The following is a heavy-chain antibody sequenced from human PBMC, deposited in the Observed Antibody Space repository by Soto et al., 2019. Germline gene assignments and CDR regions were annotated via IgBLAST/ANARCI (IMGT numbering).Heavy chain of an antibody. J-gene: IGHJ4*02. CDR2: ISYDGSNK. V-gene: IGHV3-30*18. CDR3: AKKRFDY. CDR1: GFTFSSYG. D-gene: IGHD3-10*01. Sequence: GGSLRLSCAASGFTFSSYGMHWVRQAPGKGLEWVAVISYDGSNKYYADSVKGRFTISRDNSKNTLYLQMNSLRAEDTAVYYCAKKRFDYWGQGTLVTVSS.